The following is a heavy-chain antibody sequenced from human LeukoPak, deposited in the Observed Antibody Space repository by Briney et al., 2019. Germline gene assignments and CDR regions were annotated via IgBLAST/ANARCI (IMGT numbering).Heavy chain of an antibody. J-gene: IGHJ2*01. CDR3: ARGRQGAKTRYFDL. CDR1: GIIFSNYA. V-gene: IGHV3-64*01. CDR2: ISSDGGST. Sequence: SGGSLRLSCAASGIIFSNYAMHWVRQGSGKGLECISTISSDGGSTYYANSVKGRFTISRDNSKNTLYLQMGSLRAEDMAVYYCARGRQGAKTRYFDLWGRGTRVTVSS. D-gene: IGHD1-26*01.